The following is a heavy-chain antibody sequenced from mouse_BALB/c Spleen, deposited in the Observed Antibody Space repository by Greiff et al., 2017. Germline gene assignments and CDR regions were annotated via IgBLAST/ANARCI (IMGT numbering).Heavy chain of an antibody. CDR3: AREGNRYYAMDY. D-gene: IGHD2-14*01. CDR2: ISSGSSTI. J-gene: IGHJ4*01. CDR1: GFTFSSFG. V-gene: IGHV5-17*02. Sequence: EVKLVESGGGLVQPGGSRKLSCAASGFTFSSFGIHWVRQAPEKGLEWVAYISSGSSTIYYADTVKGRFTISRDNPKNTLFLQMTSLRSEDTAMYYCAREGNRYYAMDYWGQGTSVTVSS.